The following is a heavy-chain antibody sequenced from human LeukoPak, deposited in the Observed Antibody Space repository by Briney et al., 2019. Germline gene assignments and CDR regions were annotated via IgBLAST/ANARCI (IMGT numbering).Heavy chain of an antibody. J-gene: IGHJ4*02. V-gene: IGHV1-8*01. D-gene: IGHD6-13*01. Sequence: GASVKVSCKASGYTFTSYDINWVRQATGQGLEWMGWMNPNSGNTGYAQKFQGRVTITRNTSISTAYMELSSLRSEDTAVYYCARPFIIAAAGLGYWGQGTLVTVSS. CDR1: GYTFTSYD. CDR2: MNPNSGNT. CDR3: ARPFIIAAAGLGY.